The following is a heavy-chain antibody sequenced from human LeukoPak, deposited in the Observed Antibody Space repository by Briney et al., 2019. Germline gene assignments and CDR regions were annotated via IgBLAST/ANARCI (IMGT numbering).Heavy chain of an antibody. D-gene: IGHD4-23*01. J-gene: IGHJ4*02. CDR2: IRYDESNK. V-gene: IGHV3-30*02. CDR3: ARDNPYGGNVDY. Sequence: PGGSLRLSCAASGFTFSTYGIHWVRQAPGKGLEWVAFIRYDESNKYYADSVKGRFTISRDNAKNSLYLQMNSLRAEDTAVYYCARDNPYGGNVDYWGQGTLVTVSS. CDR1: GFTFSTYG.